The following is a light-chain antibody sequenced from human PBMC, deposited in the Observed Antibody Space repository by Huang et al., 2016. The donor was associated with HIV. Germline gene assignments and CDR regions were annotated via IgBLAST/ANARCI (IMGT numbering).Light chain of an antibody. CDR2: DAS. CDR3: QQRGNWQLT. V-gene: IGKV3-11*01. J-gene: IGKJ4*01. CDR1: QGLANY. Sequence: EIVLTQSPATLSLSPGERATLSCRASQGLANYLAWYQQKPGQAPRLLIYDASNRATGIPARFSGSGSGTDFTLPISSLEPEDFAVYYCQQRGNWQLTFGGGTKVEIK.